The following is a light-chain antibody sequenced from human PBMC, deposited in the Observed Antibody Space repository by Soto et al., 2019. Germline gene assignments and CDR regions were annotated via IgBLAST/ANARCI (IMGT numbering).Light chain of an antibody. J-gene: IGLJ1*01. V-gene: IGLV1-44*01. Sequence: QSVLTQPPSASGTPGQRISISCSGSSSNSGDNPVNWYQQLPGAAPTLLISINAQRPSGVPVRFSGSKSGTSASLAISGLQPEDEADYYCAAWDYSLDALFGTGTKATVL. CDR1: SSNSGDNP. CDR3: AAWDYSLDAL. CDR2: INA.